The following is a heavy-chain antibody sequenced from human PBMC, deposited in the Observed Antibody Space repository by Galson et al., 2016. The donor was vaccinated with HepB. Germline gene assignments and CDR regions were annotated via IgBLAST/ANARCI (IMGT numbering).Heavy chain of an antibody. J-gene: IGHJ3*02. CDR1: GFTFTNYG. V-gene: IGHV3-33*01. CDR2: IWSDGTLK. Sequence: SLRLSCAASGFTFTNYGMHWVRQAPGKGLEWVAVIWSDGTLKYYGDSVRGRFTISRDDSQSTLHLQMNSLRVEDTAVYYCARDSMATITGLDGFDIWGQGTMVTVSS. CDR3: ARDSMATITGLDGFDI. D-gene: IGHD5-24*01.